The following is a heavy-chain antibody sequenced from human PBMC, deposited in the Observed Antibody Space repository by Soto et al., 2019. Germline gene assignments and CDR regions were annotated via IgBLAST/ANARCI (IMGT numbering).Heavy chain of an antibody. CDR1: GYTFTSYD. D-gene: IGHD2-2*01. V-gene: IGHV1-8*01. Sequence: ASVKVSCKASGYTFTSYDINWVRQATGQGLEWMGWMNPNSGNTGYAQKFQGRVTMTRNTSISTAYMELSSLRSEDTAVYYRARAYCSSTSCYLGYGMDVWGQGTTVTVSS. CDR2: MNPNSGNT. CDR3: ARAYCSSTSCYLGYGMDV. J-gene: IGHJ6*02.